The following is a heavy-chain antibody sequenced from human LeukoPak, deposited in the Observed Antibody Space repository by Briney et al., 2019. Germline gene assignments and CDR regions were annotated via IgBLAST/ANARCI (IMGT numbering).Heavy chain of an antibody. CDR2: ISAYNGNT. D-gene: IGHD4-17*01. J-gene: IGHJ4*02. V-gene: IGHV1-18*01. Sequence: ASVKVSCKASGYTFTSYGISWVRQAPGQGLEWMGWISAYNGNTNYAQKLQGRVTMTTDTSTSTAYMELRSLRSDGTAVYYCARYTSDYGDYDVDYWGQGTLVTVSS. CDR1: GYTFTSYG. CDR3: ARYTSDYGDYDVDY.